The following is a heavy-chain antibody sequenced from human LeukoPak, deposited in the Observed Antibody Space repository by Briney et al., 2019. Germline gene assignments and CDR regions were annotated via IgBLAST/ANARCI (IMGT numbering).Heavy chain of an antibody. Sequence: GGSLRLSCAASGFTFSSYEMNWVRQAPGKGLEWVSYISSSGSTIYYADSVKGRFAIYRDNAKNSLSLQMNIQRAEDTAVYYCAEGGSYRSHPYFDYWGQGTPVTVSS. D-gene: IGHD3-16*02. CDR1: GFTFSSYE. CDR2: ISSSGSTI. V-gene: IGHV3-48*03. J-gene: IGHJ4*02. CDR3: AEGGSYRSHPYFDY.